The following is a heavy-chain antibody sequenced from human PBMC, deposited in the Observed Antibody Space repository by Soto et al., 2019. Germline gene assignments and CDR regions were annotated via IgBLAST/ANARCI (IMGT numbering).Heavy chain of an antibody. Sequence: ASVKVSCKASGYSFTGYYMHCVRQAPGQGLEWMGWINPNSGGTNYAQKFQGRVTMTRDTSISTAYMELSRLRSDDTAVYYCARAYYDFWSGYRASPDYWGQGTLVTVSS. V-gene: IGHV1-2*02. CDR1: GYSFTGYY. J-gene: IGHJ4*02. CDR2: INPNSGGT. CDR3: ARAYYDFWSGYRASPDY. D-gene: IGHD3-3*01.